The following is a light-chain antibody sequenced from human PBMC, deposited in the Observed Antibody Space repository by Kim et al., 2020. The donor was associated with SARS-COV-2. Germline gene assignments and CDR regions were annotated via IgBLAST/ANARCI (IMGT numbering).Light chain of an antibody. CDR1: NIGSKS. J-gene: IGLJ1*01. V-gene: IGLV3-21*04. CDR2: YDS. Sequence: SVAPGKTARITCGGNNIGSKSVHWDQQKPGQAPVLVIYYDSDRPSGIPERFSGSNSGNTATLTISRVEAGDEADYYCQVWDSSSLVFGTGTKVTVL. CDR3: QVWDSSSLV.